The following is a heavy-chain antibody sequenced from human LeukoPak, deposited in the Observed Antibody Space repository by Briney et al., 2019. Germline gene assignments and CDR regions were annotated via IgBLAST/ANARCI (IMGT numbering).Heavy chain of an antibody. CDR2: IIPILGIA. J-gene: IGHJ4*02. V-gene: IGHV1-69*04. Sequence: ATVKVSCKASGGTFSSYAISWVRQAPGQGLEWMGRIIPILGIANYAQKFQGRVTITADKSTSTAYMELSSLRSEDTAVYYCARDFRVSPRPYYDILTGYGFFDYWGQGTLVTVSS. CDR1: GGTFSSYA. D-gene: IGHD3-9*01. CDR3: ARDFRVSPRPYYDILTGYGFFDY.